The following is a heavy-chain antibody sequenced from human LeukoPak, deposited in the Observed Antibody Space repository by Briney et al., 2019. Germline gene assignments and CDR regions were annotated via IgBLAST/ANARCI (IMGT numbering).Heavy chain of an antibody. CDR2: INPNSGGT. D-gene: IGHD3-22*01. CDR1: GYTFTGYY. V-gene: IGHV1-2*02. Sequence: ASVKVSCKASGYTFTGYYMHWVRQAPGQGLEWMGWINPNSGGTNYAQKFQGRVTMTRDTSISTAYMELSRLRSDDTAVYYRARTYYYDSSGYFDAFDIWGQGTMVTVSS. J-gene: IGHJ3*02. CDR3: ARTYYYDSSGYFDAFDI.